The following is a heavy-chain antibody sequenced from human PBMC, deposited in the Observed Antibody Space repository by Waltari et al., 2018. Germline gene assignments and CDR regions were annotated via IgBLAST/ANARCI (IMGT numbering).Heavy chain of an antibody. Sequence: QVQLVESGGGVVQPGRSLRLSCAASGFTFSSYGMHWVRQAPGKGLEWVAVIWYDGSNKYYADSVKGRFTISRDNSKNTLYLQMNSLRAEDTAMYYCAKGGIAVAGPFDYWGQGTLVTVSS. J-gene: IGHJ4*02. CDR3: AKGGIAVAGPFDY. D-gene: IGHD6-19*01. CDR2: IWYDGSNK. V-gene: IGHV3-30*18. CDR1: GFTFSSYG.